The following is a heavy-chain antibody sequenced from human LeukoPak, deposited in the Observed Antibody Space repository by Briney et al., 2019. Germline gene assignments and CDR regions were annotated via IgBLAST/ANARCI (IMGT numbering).Heavy chain of an antibody. CDR1: GFTFSSYS. Sequence: GGSLRLSCAASGFTFSSYSMNWVRQAPGKGLEWVSSISSSSSYIYYADSVKGRFTISRDNAKNSLYLQMNSLRAEDTAVYYCARDYDSYGSLYYCYGMDVWGQGTTVTVSS. D-gene: IGHD5-18*01. CDR3: ARDYDSYGSLYYCYGMDV. J-gene: IGHJ6*02. V-gene: IGHV3-21*01. CDR2: ISSSSSYI.